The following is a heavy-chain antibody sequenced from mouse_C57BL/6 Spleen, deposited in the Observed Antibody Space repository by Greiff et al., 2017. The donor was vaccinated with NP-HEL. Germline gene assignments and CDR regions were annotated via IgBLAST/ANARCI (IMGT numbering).Heavy chain of an antibody. CDR3: ASIYYDYDGEAWFAY. CDR1: GFTFSDYY. J-gene: IGHJ3*01. V-gene: IGHV5-16*01. D-gene: IGHD2-4*01. CDR2: INYDGSST. Sequence: DVQLVESEGGLVQPGSSMKLSCTASGFTFSDYYMAWVRQVPEKGLEWVANINYDGSSTYYLDSLKSRFIISRDNAKNILYLQMSSLKSEDTATYYCASIYYDYDGEAWFAYWGQGTLVTVSA.